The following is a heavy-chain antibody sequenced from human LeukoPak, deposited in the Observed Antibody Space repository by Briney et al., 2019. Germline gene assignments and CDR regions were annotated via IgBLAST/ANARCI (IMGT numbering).Heavy chain of an antibody. CDR3: ARERIIQWLAKTGTLAY. D-gene: IGHD6-19*01. Sequence: ASVKVSCKASGYTFTSYYMHWLRQAPGQGLEWMGIINPSGGSTSYAQKFQGRVTMTRDTSTSTVYMELSSPRSEDTAVYYCARERIIQWLAKTGTLAYWGQGTLVTVSS. V-gene: IGHV1-46*01. CDR1: GYTFTSYY. J-gene: IGHJ4*02. CDR2: INPSGGST.